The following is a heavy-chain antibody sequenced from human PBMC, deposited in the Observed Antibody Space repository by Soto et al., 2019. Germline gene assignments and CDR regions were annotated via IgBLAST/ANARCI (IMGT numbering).Heavy chain of an antibody. CDR1: GFTFSTYS. D-gene: IGHD2-2*02. V-gene: IGHV3-21*01. CDR3: AREYTAWPLAYGLDV. J-gene: IGHJ6*02. Sequence: PGGSLRLSCVGSGFTFSTYSINWVRQAPGKGLEWVSSISSRSDIYYADSVKGRFTISRDNAKDSVSLQMNSLRAEDTAVYYCAREYTAWPLAYGLDVWGQGTTVTVSS. CDR2: ISSRSDI.